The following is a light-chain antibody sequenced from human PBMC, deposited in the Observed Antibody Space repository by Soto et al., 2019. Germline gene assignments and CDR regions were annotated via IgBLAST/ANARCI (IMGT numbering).Light chain of an antibody. V-gene: IGKV3-11*01. J-gene: IGKJ4*01. CDR3: QERNRWPRGT. Sequence: EVVLTQSPAILSLSPGERATLFCRASQSVSVNFAWYQQKPGQPPRPLIYTASDRAPGIPARFSASGSGTEFTLTISSLEPEDFAVCFCQERNRWPRGTFGAGTKVEIK. CDR1: QSVSVN. CDR2: TAS.